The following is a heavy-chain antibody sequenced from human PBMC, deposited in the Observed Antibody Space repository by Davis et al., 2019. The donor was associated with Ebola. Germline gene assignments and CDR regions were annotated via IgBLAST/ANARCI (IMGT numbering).Heavy chain of an antibody. CDR3: AKDRNSGYDLFQDFFDY. CDR2: ISYDGSNK. Sequence: PGGSLRLSCAASGFTFSSYGMHWVRQAPGKGLEWVAVISYDGSNKYYADSVKGRFTISRDNSKNTLYLQMNSLRAEDTAVYYCAKDRNSGYDLFQDFFDYWGQGTLVTVSS. J-gene: IGHJ4*02. CDR1: GFTFSSYG. D-gene: IGHD5-12*01. V-gene: IGHV3-30*18.